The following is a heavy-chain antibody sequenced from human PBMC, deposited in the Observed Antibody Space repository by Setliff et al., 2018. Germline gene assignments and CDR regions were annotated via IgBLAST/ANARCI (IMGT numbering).Heavy chain of an antibody. CDR2: TIPSFGST. CDR1: GGTFRSYG. Sequence: SVKVSCKASGGTFRSYGISWVRQAPGQGLEWMGGTIPSFGSTNYAQKFQDRVTIITDESTSTAFMQLSSLRSEDTAVYYCVREGVDTRSSTDYRYYMDVWGKGTSVTVSS. J-gene: IGHJ6*03. CDR3: VREGVDTRSSTDYRYYMDV. D-gene: IGHD5-18*01. V-gene: IGHV1-69*05.